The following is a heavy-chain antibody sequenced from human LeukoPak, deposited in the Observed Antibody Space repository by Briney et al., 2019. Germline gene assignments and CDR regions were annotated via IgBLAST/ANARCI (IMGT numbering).Heavy chain of an antibody. Sequence: VASVKVSCKSSGYTFTSYDIRWVRQAPGQGLEWMGWIIDYNGNTNCAQKLQGRVTMTTDTSTSTAYMELRSLRSDDTAVYYCARGKAAAGTCNLDYWGQGTLVTVSS. V-gene: IGHV1-18*01. CDR1: GYTFTSYD. CDR3: ARGKAAAGTCNLDY. J-gene: IGHJ4*02. CDR2: IIDYNGNT. D-gene: IGHD6-13*01.